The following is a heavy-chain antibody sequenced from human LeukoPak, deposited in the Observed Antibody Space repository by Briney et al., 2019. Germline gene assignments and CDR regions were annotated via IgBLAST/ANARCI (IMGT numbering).Heavy chain of an antibody. CDR3: ARSGPAARLDY. J-gene: IGHJ4*02. CDR1: GFTFSSYS. Sequence: GGSLRLSCAASGFTFSSYSMNWVRQAPGKGLEWVSSISSSSSYIYYADSVKGRFTIPRDNGKNSLYLQMNSLRAEDTAVYYCARSGPAARLDYWGQGTLVTVSS. D-gene: IGHD6-6*01. CDR2: ISSSSSYI. V-gene: IGHV3-21*01.